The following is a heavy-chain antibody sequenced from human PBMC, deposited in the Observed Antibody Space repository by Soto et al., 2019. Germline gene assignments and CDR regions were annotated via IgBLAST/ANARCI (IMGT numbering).Heavy chain of an antibody. CDR1: GGSINSYW. J-gene: IGHJ4*02. V-gene: IGHV4-4*07. Sequence: TLSLTCSVSGGSINSYWWSWIRQPAGKGLEWIGRVYSSGTTDYNPSLNSRATLSVETSKNQFSLKLSSVTAADTAVYYCARDIGSYAYGEGYWGQGIQVTVSS. CDR3: ARDIGSYAYGEGY. D-gene: IGHD3-10*01. CDR2: VYSSGTT.